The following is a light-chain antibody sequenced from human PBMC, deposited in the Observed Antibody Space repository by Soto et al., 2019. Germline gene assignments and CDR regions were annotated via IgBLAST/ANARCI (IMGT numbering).Light chain of an antibody. CDR1: QSISSY. CDR2: AAS. V-gene: IGKV1-39*01. CDR3: QQSYSTLPYT. Sequence: DIQMTQSPSSLSASVGDRVTITCRASQSISSYLNWYQQKPGKAPKLLIYAASSLQSGVPSRFSGSGSGKDFTLTISSLQPEDFATYYCQQSYSTLPYTFGQGTKLEIK. J-gene: IGKJ2*01.